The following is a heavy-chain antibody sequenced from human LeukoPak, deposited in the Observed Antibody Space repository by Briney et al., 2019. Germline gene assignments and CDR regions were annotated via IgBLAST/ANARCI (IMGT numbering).Heavy chain of an antibody. J-gene: IGHJ4*02. D-gene: IGHD3-22*01. Sequence: GGSLRLSCAASGFTFSDSYMSWIRQAPGKGLEWVSYISSSSSYTNYADSVKGRFTISRDNAKNSLYLQMNSLRAEDTAVYYCARDRGYYDSSYFDYWGQGTLVTVSS. CDR2: ISSSSSYT. V-gene: IGHV3-11*05. CDR3: ARDRGYYDSSYFDY. CDR1: GFTFSDSY.